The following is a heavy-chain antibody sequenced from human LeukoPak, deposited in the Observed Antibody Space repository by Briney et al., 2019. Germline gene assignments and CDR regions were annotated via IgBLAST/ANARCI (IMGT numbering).Heavy chain of an antibody. D-gene: IGHD3-10*01. CDR2: ISSSSSYI. J-gene: IGHJ4*02. CDR3: ASGVRGSDMDY. V-gene: IGHV3-21*01. CDR1: GFTFSSYS. Sequence: PGGSLRLSCAASGFTFSSYSMNWVRQAPGKGLEWVSSISSSSSYIYYADSVKGRFTISRDNAKNSLYLQMNSLRAEDTAVYYCASGVRGSDMDYWGQGTLVTVSS.